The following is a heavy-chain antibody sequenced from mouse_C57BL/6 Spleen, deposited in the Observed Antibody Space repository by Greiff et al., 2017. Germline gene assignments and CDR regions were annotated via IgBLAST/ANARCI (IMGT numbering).Heavy chain of an antibody. CDR2: IDPSDSYT. Sequence: QVQLQQPGAELVKPGASVKLSCKASGYTFTSYWMQWVKQRPGQGLEWIGEIDPSDSYTNHNQKFKGKATLTVDTSSSTAYMQLSSLTSEDSAVYYCARGGYDDAMDYWGQGTSVTVSS. D-gene: IGHD2-2*01. CDR3: ARGGYDDAMDY. V-gene: IGHV1-50*01. J-gene: IGHJ4*01. CDR1: GYTFTSYW.